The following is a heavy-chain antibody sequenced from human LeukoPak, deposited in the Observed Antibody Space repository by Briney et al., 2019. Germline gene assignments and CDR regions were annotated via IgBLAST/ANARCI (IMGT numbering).Heavy chain of an antibody. CDR1: GFTFSSYS. CDR2: ISSSSSYI. V-gene: IGHV3-21*01. D-gene: IGHD5-18*01. J-gene: IGHJ4*02. CDR3: ARGGELWLRSPLDY. Sequence: PGGSLRLSCAASGFTFSSYSMNWVRQAPGKGLEWVSSISSSSSYIYYADSVKGRFTISRDNAKNSLYLQMNSLRAEDTAVYYCARGGELWLRSPLDYWGQGTLVTVSS.